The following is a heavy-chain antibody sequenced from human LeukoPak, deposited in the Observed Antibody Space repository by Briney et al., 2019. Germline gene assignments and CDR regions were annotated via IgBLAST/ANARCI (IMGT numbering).Heavy chain of an antibody. J-gene: IGHJ4*02. CDR2: IYYSGST. CDR1: GGSISSSSYY. V-gene: IGHV4-39*01. Sequence: SETLSLTCTVSGGSISSSSYYWGWIRQPPGKGLEWIGSIYYSGSTYYNPSLKSRVTISVDTSKNQISLKLSSVTAADTAVYYCARHSATASDFDYWGQGTLVTVSS. CDR3: ARHSATASDFDY.